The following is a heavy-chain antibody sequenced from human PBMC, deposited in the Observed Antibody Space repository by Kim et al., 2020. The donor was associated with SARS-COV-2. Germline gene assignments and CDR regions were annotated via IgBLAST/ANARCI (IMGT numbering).Heavy chain of an antibody. CDR3: ARDGSSWNRGGFDY. J-gene: IGHJ4*02. V-gene: IGHV1-3*01. D-gene: IGHD6-13*01. Sequence: SQKLQGRVTMTSEQSASTAYMELSSLGSEDTAVYYCARDGSSWNRGGFDYWGQGTLVTVSS.